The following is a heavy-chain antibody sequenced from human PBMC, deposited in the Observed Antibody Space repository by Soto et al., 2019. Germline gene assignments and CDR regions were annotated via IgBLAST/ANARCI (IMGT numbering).Heavy chain of an antibody. CDR3: ARSGRGSSAGFDY. V-gene: IGHV4-59*01. Sequence: QVQLQESGPGRVKPSETLSLTCTVSGGSISSYYWSWIRQPPGKGLEWIGYIYYRGSTNYNPSLKSRVTISVDTSKNQISLKLSSVTAADTAVYYCARSGRGSSAGFDYWGQGTLVTVSS. CDR1: GGSISSYY. CDR2: IYYRGST. D-gene: IGHD3-16*01. J-gene: IGHJ4*02.